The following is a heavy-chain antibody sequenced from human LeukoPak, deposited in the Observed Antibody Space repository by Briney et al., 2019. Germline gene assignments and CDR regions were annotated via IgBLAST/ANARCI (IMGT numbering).Heavy chain of an antibody. J-gene: IGHJ4*02. CDR1: GYTLTELS. CDR2: FDPEDGET. CDR3: ATANDYGYYFDY. V-gene: IGHV1-24*01. D-gene: IGHD4-17*01. Sequence: ASVEVSCKVSGYTLTELSMHWVRQAPGKGLEWMGGFDPEDGETVYAQKFQGRVTMTEDTSTDTAYMELSSLRSEDTAVYYCATANDYGYYFDYWGQGTLVTVSS.